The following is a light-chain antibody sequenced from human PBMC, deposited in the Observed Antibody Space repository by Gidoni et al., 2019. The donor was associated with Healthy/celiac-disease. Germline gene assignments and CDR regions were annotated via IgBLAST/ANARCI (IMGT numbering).Light chain of an antibody. CDR3: QQYGSSLT. Sequence: ELVLTQSPGTLSLSPGESATLSCRASQSVSSSYLAWYQQKPGQAPRLLIYGASSRATGIPDSFSGSGSGTDFTLTISRLEPEDFAVYYCQQYGSSLTCGGGTKVEIK. V-gene: IGKV3-20*01. J-gene: IGKJ4*01. CDR2: GAS. CDR1: QSVSSSY.